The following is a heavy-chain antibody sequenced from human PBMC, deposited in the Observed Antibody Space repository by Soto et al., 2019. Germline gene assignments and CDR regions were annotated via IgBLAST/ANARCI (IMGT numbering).Heavy chain of an antibody. D-gene: IGHD5-12*01. J-gene: IGHJ3*02. Sequence: HPGGSLRLSCAASGFTFSSYAMSWVRQAPGKGLEWVSAISGSGGSTYYADSVKGRFTISRDNSKNTLYLQMNSLRAEDTAVYYCAKVAATGGYSGYDVQNAFDSWGQGIRVTVSS. CDR3: AKVAATGGYSGYDVQNAFDS. CDR2: ISGSGGST. V-gene: IGHV3-23*01. CDR1: GFTFSSYA.